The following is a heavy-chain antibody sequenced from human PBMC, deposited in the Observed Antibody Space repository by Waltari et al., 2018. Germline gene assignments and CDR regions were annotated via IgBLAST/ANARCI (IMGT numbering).Heavy chain of an antibody. V-gene: IGHV3-23*01. D-gene: IGHD4-17*01. CDR3: ANRYGDYGDY. CDR1: GFTFSRYA. Sequence: EVQLLESGGGLVQPGGSLRLSCAASGFTFSRYAMSWVRQAPGKGLEVVAVFGGSGGSTYYADSVKGRFTISRDNSKNTLYLQMNSLRAEDTAVYYCANRYGDYGDYWGQGTLVTVAS. CDR2: FGGSGGST. J-gene: IGHJ4*02.